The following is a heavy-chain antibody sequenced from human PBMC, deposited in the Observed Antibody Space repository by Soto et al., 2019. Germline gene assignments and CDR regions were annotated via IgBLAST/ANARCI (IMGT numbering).Heavy chain of an antibody. J-gene: IGHJ4*02. Sequence: QVQLQESGPGLVKPSETLSLTCTVSGGSISSYYWSCIRQPPGKGLEWIGYIYYSGSTNYNPSLKSRVTISVDTSKNQFSLKLSSVTAADTAVYYCARWGAAAGTEMYYFDYWGQGTLVTVSS. V-gene: IGHV4-59*01. CDR1: GGSISSYY. CDR3: ARWGAAAGTEMYYFDY. CDR2: IYYSGST. D-gene: IGHD6-13*01.